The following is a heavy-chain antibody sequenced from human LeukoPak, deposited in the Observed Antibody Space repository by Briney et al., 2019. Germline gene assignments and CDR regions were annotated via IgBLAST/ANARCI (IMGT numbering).Heavy chain of an antibody. J-gene: IGHJ5*01. CDR1: GFSFSGHW. Sequence: LTGGSLRLSCTASGFSFSGHWMHWARQLPGKGLVWVSRISPTGSTTSYADSVRGRFTISRDNAKNTLHLQMDSLRAEDTAVYYCARSDWLDSWGQGTLVIVSS. CDR2: ISPTGSTT. V-gene: IGHV3-74*01. CDR3: ARSDWLDS.